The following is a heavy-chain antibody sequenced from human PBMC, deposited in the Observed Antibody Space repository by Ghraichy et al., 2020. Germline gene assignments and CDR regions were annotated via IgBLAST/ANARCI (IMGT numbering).Heavy chain of an antibody. CDR2: IKQDGSEK. D-gene: IGHD5-18*01. CDR3: ARYSYGYSYYYGMDV. CDR1: GFTFSSYW. V-gene: IGHV3-7*01. Sequence: GGSLRLSCAASGFTFSSYWMSWVRQAPGKGLEWVANIKQDGSEKYYVDSVKGRFTISRDNAKNSLYLQMNSLRAEDTAVYYCARYSYGYSYYYGMDVWGQGTTVTVSS. J-gene: IGHJ6*02.